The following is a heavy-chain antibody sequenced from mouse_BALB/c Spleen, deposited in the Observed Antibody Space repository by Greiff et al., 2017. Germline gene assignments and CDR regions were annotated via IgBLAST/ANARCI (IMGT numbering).Heavy chain of an antibody. Sequence: VQLKESGPDLVKPSQSLSLTCTVTGYSITSGYSWHWLRQCPGNELEWMGYIHYSGSTNYNPSLTSRISITRDTSKHQFFLQLNSVTTEDTATYDCAREGPAWFAYWGQGTLVTVSA. CDR3: AREGPAWFAY. J-gene: IGHJ3*01. CDR1: GYSITSGYS. CDR2: IHYSGST. V-gene: IGHV3-1*02.